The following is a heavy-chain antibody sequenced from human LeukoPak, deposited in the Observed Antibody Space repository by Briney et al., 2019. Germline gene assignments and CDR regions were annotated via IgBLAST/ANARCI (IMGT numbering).Heavy chain of an antibody. CDR2: ISSSSSYI. CDR1: GFTFSSYS. J-gene: IGHJ3*02. V-gene: IGHV3-21*01. Sequence: PGGSLRLSCAASGFTFSSYSMNWVRQAPGKGLEWVSSISSSSSYIYYADSVKGRFTISRDNAKNSLYLQMNSLRAEDTAVYYCARDPLRHRDGYYDSSGYYGGRGAFDIWGQGTMVTVSS. D-gene: IGHD3-22*01. CDR3: ARDPLRHRDGYYDSSGYYGGRGAFDI.